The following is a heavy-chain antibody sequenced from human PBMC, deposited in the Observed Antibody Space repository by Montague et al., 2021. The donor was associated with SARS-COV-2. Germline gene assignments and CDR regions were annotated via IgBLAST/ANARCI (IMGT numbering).Heavy chain of an antibody. Sequence: SETLSLTCTVSGGSISSSNYYWDWIRQPPGKGLEWIGSIYDSGSTYYNPSLKSRVTISVDTSKNHFSLKLSSVTAADTAVYYCARRGRKLLPVATTIGGFDIWGQRTMVTVPS. CDR1: GGSISSSNYY. V-gene: IGHV4-39*02. CDR3: ARRGRKLLPVATTIGGFDI. CDR2: IYDSGST. J-gene: IGHJ3*02. D-gene: IGHD5-12*01.